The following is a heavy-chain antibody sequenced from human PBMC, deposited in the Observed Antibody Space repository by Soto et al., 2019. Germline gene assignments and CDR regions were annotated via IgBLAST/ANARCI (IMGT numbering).Heavy chain of an antibody. J-gene: IGHJ2*01. D-gene: IGHD4-17*01. CDR1: GYSVANYV. CDR2: INAGNGNT. V-gene: IGHV1-3*01. Sequence: ASVKVSCKASGYSVANYVIYWVRQAPGQRLEWMGWINAGNGNTKYSQKFQGRVTITRDTSATTAYMELSSLRSEDTAVYYCARVGTTVTTYWYFDLWGRGTLVTVS. CDR3: ARVGTTVTTYWYFDL.